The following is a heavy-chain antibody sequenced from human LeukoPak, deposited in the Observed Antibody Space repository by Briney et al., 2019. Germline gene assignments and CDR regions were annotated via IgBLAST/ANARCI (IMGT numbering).Heavy chain of an antibody. V-gene: IGHV3-11*01. D-gene: IGHD3-22*01. CDR2: ISSSGSTI. CDR3: ASGYYYDSSGYSGFDY. J-gene: IGHJ4*02. Sequence: PGGSLRLSCAASGFTFSDYYMSRIRQAPGKGLEGVSYISSSGSTIYYADSVKGRFTISRDNAKNSLYLQMNSLRAEDTAVYYCASGYYYDSSGYSGFDYWGQGTLVTVSS. CDR1: GFTFSDYY.